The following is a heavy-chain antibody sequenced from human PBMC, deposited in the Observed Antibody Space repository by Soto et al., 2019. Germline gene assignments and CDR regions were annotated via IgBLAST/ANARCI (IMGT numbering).Heavy chain of an antibody. Sequence: PSETLSLTCTVSGGSISSGGYYWSWIRQHPGKGLEWIGYIYYSGSTYYNPSLKSRVAISVDTSKNQFSLKLSSVTAADTAVYYCARLFGFGGMDVWGPGTTVTVSS. CDR3: ARLFGFGGMDV. CDR1: GGSISSGGYY. CDR2: IYYSGST. D-gene: IGHD3-10*01. J-gene: IGHJ6*02. V-gene: IGHV4-31*03.